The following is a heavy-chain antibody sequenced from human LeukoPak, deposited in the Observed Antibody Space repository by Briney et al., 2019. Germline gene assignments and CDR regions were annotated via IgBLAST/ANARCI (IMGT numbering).Heavy chain of an antibody. J-gene: IGHJ4*02. D-gene: IGHD6-19*01. CDR3: ARDSSAVAGIRAPFDY. Sequence: GGSLRLSCAASGFTFSSYEMNWVRQAPGRGLEWVSYISSSSSTIYYADSVKGRFTISRDNAKNSLYLQMNSLRSENTAVYYCARDSSAVAGIRAPFDYWGQGSRVTVSS. CDR1: GFTFSSYE. CDR2: ISSSSSTI. V-gene: IGHV3-48*03.